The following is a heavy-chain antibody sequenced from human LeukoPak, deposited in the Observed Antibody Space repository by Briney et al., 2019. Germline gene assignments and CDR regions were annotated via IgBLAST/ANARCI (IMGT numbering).Heavy chain of an antibody. CDR3: VKDRGYCSGGSCYSGFNYYLDY. J-gene: IGHJ4*02. CDR2: ISYDGSNK. CDR1: GFPFSSYG. Sequence: GRSLTHSCAASGFPFSSYGMHWVRQAPGKGLEWVAVISYDGSNKYYADSVKGRFTISSDNSKNTLYLQMSSLRAEDTAVYYCVKDRGYCSGGSCYSGFNYYLDYWGQGTLVTVPS. V-gene: IGHV3-30*18. D-gene: IGHD2-15*01.